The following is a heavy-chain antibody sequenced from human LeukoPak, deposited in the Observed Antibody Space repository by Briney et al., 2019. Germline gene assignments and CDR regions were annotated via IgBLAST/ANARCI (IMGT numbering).Heavy chain of an antibody. CDR2: FYNSGST. J-gene: IGHJ4*02. CDR1: GGSIRSGGHY. Sequence: PSQTLSLTCTVSGGSIRSGGHYWSWIRQHPGKGLEWIGYFYNSGSTYYNPSLKSRVTISVDTSKNQLSLRLTSVTAADTAVYYCAKALGSIVVTTTDYWGQGTLVTVSS. V-gene: IGHV4-31*03. D-gene: IGHD5-12*01. CDR3: AKALGSIVVTTTDY.